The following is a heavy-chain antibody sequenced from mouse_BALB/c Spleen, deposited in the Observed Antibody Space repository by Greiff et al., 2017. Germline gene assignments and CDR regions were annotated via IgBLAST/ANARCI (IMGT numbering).Heavy chain of an antibody. CDR1: GFTFSSYA. CDR2: ISSGGST. D-gene: IGHD2-1*01. V-gene: IGHV5-6-5*01. CDR3: ARVGNYGLYAMDY. J-gene: IGHJ4*01. Sequence: DVHLVESGGGLVKPGGSLKLSCAASGFTFSSYAMSWVRQTPEKRLEWVASISSGGSTYYPDSVKGRFTISRDNARNILYLQMSSLRSEDTAMYYCARVGNYGLYAMDYWGQGTSVTVSS.